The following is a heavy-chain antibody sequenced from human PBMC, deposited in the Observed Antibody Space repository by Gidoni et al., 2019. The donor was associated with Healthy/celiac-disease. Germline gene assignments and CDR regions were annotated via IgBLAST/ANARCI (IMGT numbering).Heavy chain of an antibody. Sequence: EVQLVDSGGGLVQPGGSMRLSCAPSDFTFSSYTMHWVLQAPGKGLVWVSRINSDGSSTSYADSGKGRFTISRDNAKNTLYLQMNSLRAEDTAVYYCAREGLGYCTNGVCPSGGMDVWGQGTTVTVSS. J-gene: IGHJ6*02. D-gene: IGHD2-8*01. CDR3: AREGLGYCTNGVCPSGGMDV. V-gene: IGHV3-74*01. CDR2: INSDGSST. CDR1: DFTFSSYT.